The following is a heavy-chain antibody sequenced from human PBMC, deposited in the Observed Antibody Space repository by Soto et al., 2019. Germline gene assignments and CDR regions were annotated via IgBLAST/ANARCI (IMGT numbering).Heavy chain of an antibody. CDR1: GFTFDDYA. V-gene: IGHV3-9*01. CDR2: MSWNGGNI. J-gene: IGHJ2*01. Sequence: TGGSLRLSCAASGFTFDDYAMHLVRHAPGKGLEWVSGMSWNGGNIGYADSVRGRFAISRDNAKNSLYLHMKSLKSEDTAFYYCAKTGFGELYQNWYFDLWGRGTLVTVTS. CDR3: AKTGFGELYQNWYFDL. D-gene: IGHD3-10*01.